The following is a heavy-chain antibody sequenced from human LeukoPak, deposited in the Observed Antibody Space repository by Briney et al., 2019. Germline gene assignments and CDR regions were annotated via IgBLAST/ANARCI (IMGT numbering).Heavy chain of an antibody. D-gene: IGHD3-22*01. V-gene: IGHV3-21*01. CDR1: GFTFSSYS. J-gene: IGHJ4*02. CDR2: ISSSSSYI. CDR3: ARVLYYDSSGYSF. Sequence: KPGGSLRLSCAASGFTFSSYSMNWVRQAPGKGLEWVSFISSSSSYIYYADSVKGRFTISRDNAKNSLYLQMNSLRAEDTAVYYCARVLYYDSSGYSFWGQGTLVTVSS.